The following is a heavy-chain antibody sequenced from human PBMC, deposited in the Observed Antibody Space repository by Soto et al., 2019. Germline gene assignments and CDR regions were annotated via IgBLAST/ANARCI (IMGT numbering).Heavy chain of an antibody. CDR2: ISAYNGNT. V-gene: IGHV1-18*04. Sequence: QVQLVQSGAEVKKPGASVKVSCKASGYTFTDYGISWVRQAPGQGLEWMGWISAYNGNTNYAQKLQGRVTRTTYTSTSTVYMELRNLGSDDTAVYFCARPPRGFGELGSIDYWGQGTLVTFSS. D-gene: IGHD3-10*01. CDR3: ARPPRGFGELGSIDY. CDR1: GYTFTDYG. J-gene: IGHJ4*02.